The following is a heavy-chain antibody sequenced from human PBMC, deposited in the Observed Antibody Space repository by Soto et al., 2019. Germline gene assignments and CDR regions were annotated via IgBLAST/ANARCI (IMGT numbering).Heavy chain of an antibody. CDR1: GGSISSSSYY. Sequence: QLQLQESGPGLVKPSETLSLTCTVSGGSISSSSYYWGWIRQPPGKGLEWIGSIYYSGSTYYNPSLKGRCTISVDTSTNQFPLKLSSGTAADTAVYYCARHDFDIGSGWYLNWFDPRGQGTLVTVSS. CDR2: IYYSGST. J-gene: IGHJ5*02. V-gene: IGHV4-39*01. D-gene: IGHD6-19*01. CDR3: ARHDFDIGSGWYLNWFDP.